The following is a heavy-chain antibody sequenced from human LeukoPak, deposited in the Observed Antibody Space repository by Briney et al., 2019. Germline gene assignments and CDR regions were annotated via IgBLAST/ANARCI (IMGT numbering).Heavy chain of an antibody. CDR2: IFATGST. CDR3: ARAPSYSRSWRY. Sequence: SQTLSLTCNVSGGSISSGNYYWSWIRQPAGKGLELIGRIFATGSTNYNPSLKSRVTISLDTSKNQFPLKLSSVTAADTAVYYCARAPSYSRSWRYWGQGSLVAVSS. CDR1: GGSISSGNYY. D-gene: IGHD6-13*01. J-gene: IGHJ4*02. V-gene: IGHV4-61*02.